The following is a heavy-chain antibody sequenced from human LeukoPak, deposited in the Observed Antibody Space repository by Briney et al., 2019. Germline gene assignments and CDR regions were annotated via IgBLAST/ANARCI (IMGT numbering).Heavy chain of an antibody. CDR1: GFTFSSYA. V-gene: IGHV3-30*04. Sequence: PGRSLRLSCAASGFTFSSYAMHWVRQAPGKGLEWVAVISYDGSNKYYADSVKGRFTISRDNSKNTLYLQMNSLRAEDTAVYYCARDQRDYYDSSGGAFDIWGQGTMVTVSS. CDR3: ARDQRDYYDSSGGAFDI. D-gene: IGHD3-22*01. CDR2: ISYDGSNK. J-gene: IGHJ3*02.